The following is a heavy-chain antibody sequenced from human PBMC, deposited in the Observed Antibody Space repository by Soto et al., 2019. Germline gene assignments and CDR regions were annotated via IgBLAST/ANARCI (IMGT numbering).Heavy chain of an antibody. CDR1: GGTFSSYG. J-gene: IGHJ6*02. CDR2: IIPIFGTA. D-gene: IGHD1-26*01. CDR3: ASRIVGATGDYYYYYGMDV. V-gene: IGHV1-69*13. Sequence: SVKVSCTACGGTFSSYGLSWVRQAHGLGVEWMGGIIPIFGTANSAQKFQRRVAITADQSTSTAYMELSSLRYEDTAVYYCASRIVGATGDYYYYYGMDVGGQGTTVTV.